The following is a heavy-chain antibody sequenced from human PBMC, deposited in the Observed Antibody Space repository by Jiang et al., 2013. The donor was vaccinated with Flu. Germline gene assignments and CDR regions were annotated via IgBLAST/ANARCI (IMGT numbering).Heavy chain of an antibody. CDR1: GFSLSTTGVG. Sequence: KPTQTLTLTCSLSGFSLSTTGVGVGWIRQPPGKALECLALIYWDDDKRYSPSLKSRLTITKDTSNTQVVLVVTNMDPVDTATYYCAHRVDLAVGGGWDGGAFDIVGPRDKWSPSLQ. D-gene: IGHD6-19*01. CDR2: IYWDDDK. V-gene: IGHV2-5*02. J-gene: IGHJ3*02. CDR3: AHRVDLAVGGGWDGGAFDI.